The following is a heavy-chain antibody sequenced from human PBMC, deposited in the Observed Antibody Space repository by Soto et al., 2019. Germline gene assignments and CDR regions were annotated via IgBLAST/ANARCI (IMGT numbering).Heavy chain of an antibody. Sequence: GGSLRLSCAASGFTFSSYAMSWVRQAPGKGLEWVSAISGSGGSTYYADSVKGRFTISRDNSKNTLYLQMNSLRAEDTAVYYCARAVSGELSPFDYWGQGTLVTVSS. D-gene: IGHD3-16*02. V-gene: IGHV3-23*01. J-gene: IGHJ4*02. CDR3: ARAVSGELSPFDY. CDR1: GFTFSSYA. CDR2: ISGSGGST.